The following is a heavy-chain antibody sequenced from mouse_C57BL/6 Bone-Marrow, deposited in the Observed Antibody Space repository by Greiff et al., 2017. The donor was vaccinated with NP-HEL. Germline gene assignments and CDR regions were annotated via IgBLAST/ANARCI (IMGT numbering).Heavy chain of an antibody. J-gene: IGHJ4*01. Sequence: VQLQQSGAELARPGASVKLSCKASGYTFTSYGISWVKQRPGQGLEWIGEIYPRSGNTYYIEKFKGKATLTAAKSSSTAYMELRILTSGASAVSFYARRSTVVSPYAMAYWGQGTAVTVTA. CDR1: GYTFTSYG. CDR3: ARRSTVVSPYAMAY. V-gene: IGHV1-81*01. CDR2: IYPRSGNT. D-gene: IGHD1-1*01.